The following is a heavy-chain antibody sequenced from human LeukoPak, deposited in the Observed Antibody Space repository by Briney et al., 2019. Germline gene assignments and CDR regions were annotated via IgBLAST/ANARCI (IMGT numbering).Heavy chain of an antibody. J-gene: IGHJ4*02. CDR3: ARDRGPLGARAIVVVPAAIDY. CDR1: GFTFSSYA. V-gene: IGHV3-30-3*01. D-gene: IGHD2-2*02. CDR2: ISYDGSNK. Sequence: GGSLRLSCAASGFTFSSYAMHWVRQAPGKGLEWVAVISYDGSNKYYADSVKGRFTISRDNSKNTLYLQMNSLRAEDTAVYYCARDRGPLGARAIVVVPAAIDYWGQGTLVTVSS.